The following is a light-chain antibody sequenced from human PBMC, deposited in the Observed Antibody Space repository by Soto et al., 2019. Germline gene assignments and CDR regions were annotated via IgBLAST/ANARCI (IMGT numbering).Light chain of an antibody. V-gene: IGLV2-11*01. CDR1: SSNVAGYRY. Sequence: QSAPTQPRSVSLSPGQLVTVCCTGTSSNVAGYRYVSWDQQHPGKAPKVIISELTTQPPGVPHRFSGSKPGNAPLLTILGRQAEDEPDYYCCSYAGSHTKYVFGSGTKVTVL. CDR3: CSYAGSHTKYV. CDR2: ELT. J-gene: IGLJ1*01.